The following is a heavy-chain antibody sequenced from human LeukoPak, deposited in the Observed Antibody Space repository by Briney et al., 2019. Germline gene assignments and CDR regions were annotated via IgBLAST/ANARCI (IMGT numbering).Heavy chain of an antibody. V-gene: IGHV3-23*01. Sequence: GGSLTPPCAASGFTFSSYAISGVGQAPGKGLEWVSAISGRGGSTYYADSVKGRFTLSRDNSKDTLYLQMNSLRAEDTAIYYCAKDQRFGYWGQGTLVTVSS. CDR1: GFTFSSYA. J-gene: IGHJ4*02. CDR2: ISGRGGST. CDR3: AKDQRFGY.